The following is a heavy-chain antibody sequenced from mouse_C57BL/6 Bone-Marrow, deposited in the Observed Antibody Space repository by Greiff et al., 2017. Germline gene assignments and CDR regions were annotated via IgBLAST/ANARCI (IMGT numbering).Heavy chain of an antibody. V-gene: IGHV14-3*01. CDR1: GYTFTSYW. D-gene: IGHD2-1*01. J-gene: IGHJ4*01. CDR3: ARRGYGNPYAMDY. Sequence: VQLQQPGAELVKPGASVKMSCKASGYTFTSYWITWVKQRPEQGLEWIGRIDPANGNTKYAPKFQGKATITADTSSNTAYLQLSSLTSEDTAIYYCARRGYGNPYAMDYWGQGTSVTVSS. CDR2: IDPANGNT.